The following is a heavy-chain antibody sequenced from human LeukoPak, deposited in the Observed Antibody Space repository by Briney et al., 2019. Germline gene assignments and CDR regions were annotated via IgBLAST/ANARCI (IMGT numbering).Heavy chain of an antibody. CDR1: GYTFTSYG. D-gene: IGHD3-22*01. CDR3: ARALYDSSGYTHYYYYYMDV. V-gene: IGHV1-18*01. J-gene: IGHJ6*03. Sequence: ASVKVSCKASGYTFTSYGISWVRQAPGQGLEWMGWISAYNGNTNYAQKLQGRVTMTTDTSTSTAHMELRSLRSDDTAVYYCARALYDSSGYTHYYYYYMDVWGKGTTVTVSS. CDR2: ISAYNGNT.